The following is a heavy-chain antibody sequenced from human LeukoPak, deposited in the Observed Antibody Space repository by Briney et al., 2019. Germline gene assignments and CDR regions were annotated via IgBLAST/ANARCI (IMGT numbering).Heavy chain of an antibody. J-gene: IGHJ4*02. CDR1: GGSISSYY. V-gene: IGHV4-59*01. Sequence: PSETLSLTCTVSGGSISSYYWSWIRQPPGKGLEWIGYIYYSGSTNYNPSLKSRVTISVDTSKNQFSLKLSSVTAADTALYYCARGYSTGHYFDYWGQGTLVTISS. D-gene: IGHD2-8*02. CDR2: IYYSGST. CDR3: ARGYSTGHYFDY.